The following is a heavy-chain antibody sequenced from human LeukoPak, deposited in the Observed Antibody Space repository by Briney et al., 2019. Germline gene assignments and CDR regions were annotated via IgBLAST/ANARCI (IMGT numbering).Heavy chain of an antibody. CDR1: GYTFTSYG. D-gene: IGHD2-21*02. CDR2: ISAYNGNT. Sequence: ASVKVSCKASGYTFTSYGISWVRQAPGQGLEWMGWISAYNGNTNYAQKLQGRVTMTTDASTSTAYMELRSLRSDDTAVYYCARVITYCGGDCYSHWGQGTLVTVSS. J-gene: IGHJ4*02. V-gene: IGHV1-18*01. CDR3: ARVITYCGGDCYSH.